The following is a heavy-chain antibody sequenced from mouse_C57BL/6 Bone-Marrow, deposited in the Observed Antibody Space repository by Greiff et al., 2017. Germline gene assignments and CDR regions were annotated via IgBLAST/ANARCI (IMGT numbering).Heavy chain of an antibody. Sequence: VQLQQSGAELVRPGASVKLSCTASGFNIKDDYMHWVKQRPEQGLEWIGWIDPENGDTEYASKFQGKATITADTSSNTAYLQLSSLTSEDTAVYYGTTGGYDGDAWFAYWGQGTLVTVSA. V-gene: IGHV14-4*01. CDR3: TTGGYDGDAWFAY. D-gene: IGHD2-2*01. CDR1: GFNIKDDY. CDR2: IDPENGDT. J-gene: IGHJ3*01.